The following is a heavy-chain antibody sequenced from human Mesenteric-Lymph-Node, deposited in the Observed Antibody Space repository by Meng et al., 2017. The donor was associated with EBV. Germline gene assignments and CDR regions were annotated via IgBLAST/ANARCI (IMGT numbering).Heavy chain of an antibody. Sequence: VQLVQSGPEVKKPGASVKVSCKASGYSFTGYHMHWVRQAPGQGLEWMGRINPDSGGTNYAQKFQGRVTMTRDTSISTAYMELSGLRSDDTAVYYCARVEVGITSGDYWGQGTLVTVSS. CDR2: INPDSGGT. CDR1: GYSFTGYH. CDR3: ARVEVGITSGDY. J-gene: IGHJ4*02. V-gene: IGHV1-2*06. D-gene: IGHD2-21*01.